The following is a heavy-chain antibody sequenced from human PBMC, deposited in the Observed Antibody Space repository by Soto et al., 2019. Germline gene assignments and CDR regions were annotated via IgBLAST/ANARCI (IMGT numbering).Heavy chain of an antibody. D-gene: IGHD3-3*01. CDR3: ATSNYDFWSGYYTPGRNYYYYYGMDV. CDR1: GGTFSSYA. CDR2: IIPIFGTA. V-gene: IGHV1-69*13. Sequence: SVKVSCKASGGTFSSYAISWVRQAPGQGLEWMGGIIPIFGTANYAQKFQGRVTITADESTSTAYMELSSLRSEDTAVYYCATSNYDFWSGYYTPGRNYYYYYGMDVWGQGTTVTVSS. J-gene: IGHJ6*02.